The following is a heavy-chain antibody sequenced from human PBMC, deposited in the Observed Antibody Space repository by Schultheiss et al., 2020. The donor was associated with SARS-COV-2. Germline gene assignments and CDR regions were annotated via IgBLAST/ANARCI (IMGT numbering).Heavy chain of an antibody. CDR3: AKDLSGRFFPDWFDP. D-gene: IGHD3-3*01. J-gene: IGHJ5*02. V-gene: IGHV3-23*01. CDR2: ISGSGGST. CDR1: GFTFSSYA. Sequence: GESLKISCAASGFTFSSYAMSWVRQAPGKGLEWVSAISGSGGSTYYADSVKGRFTISRDNSKNTLYLQMNSLRAEDTAVYYCAKDLSGRFFPDWFDPWGQGTLVTVSS.